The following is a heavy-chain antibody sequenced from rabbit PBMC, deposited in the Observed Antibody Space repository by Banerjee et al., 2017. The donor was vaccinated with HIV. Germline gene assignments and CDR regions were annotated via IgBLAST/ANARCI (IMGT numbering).Heavy chain of an antibody. J-gene: IGHJ6*01. D-gene: IGHD6-1*01. V-gene: IGHV1S45*01. Sequence: QEQLVESGGGLVKPEGSLTLTCTASGLSFSNKYVMCWVRQAPGKGLEWIGCIYIGSGNTHYASWAKGRFTISKTSSTTVTLQMTSLTAADTATYFCGRDRDGDAGYGSLALWGPGTLVTVS. CDR1: GLSFSNKYV. CDR3: GRDRDGDAGYGSLAL. CDR2: IYIGSGNT.